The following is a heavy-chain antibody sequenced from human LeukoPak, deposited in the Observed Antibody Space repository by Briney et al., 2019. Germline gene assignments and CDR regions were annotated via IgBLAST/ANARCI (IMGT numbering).Heavy chain of an antibody. CDR1: GYTFTSYG. CDR2: ISAYNGNT. D-gene: IGHD1-26*01. Sequence: ASVEVSCKSSGYTFTSYGIIWVRQAPGQGLEWMGWISAYNGNTNCAQKLQGRVTMTTDTSTSTAYMELRSLRSDDTAVYYCARYKGISVVGATSRFDPWGQGTLVTVSS. CDR3: ARYKGISVVGATSRFDP. J-gene: IGHJ5*02. V-gene: IGHV1-18*01.